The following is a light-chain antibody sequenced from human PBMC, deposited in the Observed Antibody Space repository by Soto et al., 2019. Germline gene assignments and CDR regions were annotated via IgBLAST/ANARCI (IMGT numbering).Light chain of an antibody. V-gene: IGKV1-5*03. CDR1: QSINGW. CDR2: KAS. CDR3: HQYHNFPRT. Sequence: DIQLTQPPSTLSASLGDRVTITCRASQSINGWLAWYQQKPGQAPNLLIYKASTLESGVPSRFSGSGSGTEFTLTVSSLQPDDFATYYCHQYHNFPRTFGQGTKVDIK. J-gene: IGKJ1*01.